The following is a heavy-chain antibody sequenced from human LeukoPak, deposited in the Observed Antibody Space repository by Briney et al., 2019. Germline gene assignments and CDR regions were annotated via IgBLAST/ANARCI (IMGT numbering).Heavy chain of an antibody. V-gene: IGHV3-48*02. Sequence: GGSLRLSCAASGFTFSSYSMNWVRQAPGKGLEWVSYISSSSSTIYYADSVKGRFTISRDNAKNSLYLQMNSLRDEDTAVYYCAKASDFWGGYCDYWGQGTLVTVSS. CDR1: GFTFSSYS. D-gene: IGHD3-3*01. CDR3: AKASDFWGGYCDY. J-gene: IGHJ4*02. CDR2: ISSSSSTI.